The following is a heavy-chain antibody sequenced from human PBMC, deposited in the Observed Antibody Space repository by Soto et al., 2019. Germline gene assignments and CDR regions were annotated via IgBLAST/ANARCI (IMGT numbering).Heavy chain of an antibody. CDR3: VRSFGWYAIDY. J-gene: IGHJ4*02. Sequence: QVLLQESGPGLVQPSGTLSLSCAVSGVSISSNYYWGWVRQSPGKGLEWLGDISHIGSVNYSPSLMSRVTISMDRSENQFSLKLNSVTAADTAVYHCVRSFGWYAIDYWGQGTLVIVSS. V-gene: IGHV4-4*02. D-gene: IGHD6-19*01. CDR2: ISHIGSV. CDR1: GVSISSNYY.